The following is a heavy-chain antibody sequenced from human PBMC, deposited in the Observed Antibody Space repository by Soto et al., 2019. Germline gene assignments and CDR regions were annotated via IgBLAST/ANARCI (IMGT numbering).Heavy chain of an antibody. CDR2: IYYSGST. CDR1: GGSISSNY. J-gene: IGHJ5*02. V-gene: IGHV4-59*01. D-gene: IGHD2-15*01. CDR3: ARGGVVVVAATNNIWFDP. Sequence: QVQLQESGPGLVKPSETLSLTCTVSGGSISSNYWSWIRQPPGKGLEWIGYIYYSGSTNYNPSLKSRVTISVDTSKHQFSLKLSSVTAADTAVYYCARGGVVVVAATNNIWFDPWGQGTLVTVSS.